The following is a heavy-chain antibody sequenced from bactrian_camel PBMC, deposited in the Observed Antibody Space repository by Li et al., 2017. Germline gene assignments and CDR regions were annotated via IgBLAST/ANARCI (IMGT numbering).Heavy chain of an antibody. D-gene: IGHD1*01. CDR1: GYTDY. V-gene: IGHV3S63*01. J-gene: IGHJ4*01. Sequence: HVQLVESGGGSVQAGGSLRLACVASGYTDYMAWFRQTPEKEREGVASIYTHDGGTWYADSVKGRFTISRDNSKTRAYLQMNSLKPEDTAVYVCKRGFGASGEYCRPNMSGHGTQVTVS. CDR2: IYTHDGGT.